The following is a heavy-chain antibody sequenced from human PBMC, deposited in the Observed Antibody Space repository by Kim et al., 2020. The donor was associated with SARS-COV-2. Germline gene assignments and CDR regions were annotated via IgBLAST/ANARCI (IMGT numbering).Heavy chain of an antibody. CDR1: GYSISSGYY. J-gene: IGHJ5*02. Sequence: SETLSLTCTVSGYSISSGYYWGWIRQPPGKGLEWIGSIYHSGSTYYNPSLKSRVTISVDTSKNQFSLKLSSVTAADTAVYYCARDRAVAGMRFVWFDPWGQGTLVTVSS. D-gene: IGHD6-19*01. V-gene: IGHV4-38-2*02. CDR3: ARDRAVAGMRFVWFDP. CDR2: IYHSGST.